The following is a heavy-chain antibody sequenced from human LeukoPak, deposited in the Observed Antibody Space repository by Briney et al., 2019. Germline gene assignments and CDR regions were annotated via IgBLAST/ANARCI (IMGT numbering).Heavy chain of an antibody. Sequence: GGSLRLSCAASGFTFSTFAMIWVRQAPGKGLEWVGRIKSKTDGGTTDYTAPVKGRFTISRDDSKNTLYLQVNSLKTEDTAVYYCTTDYDILPLQDWGQGTLVTVSS. CDR1: GFTFSTFA. D-gene: IGHD3-9*01. J-gene: IGHJ4*02. CDR3: TTDYDILPLQD. CDR2: IKSKTDGGTT. V-gene: IGHV3-15*01.